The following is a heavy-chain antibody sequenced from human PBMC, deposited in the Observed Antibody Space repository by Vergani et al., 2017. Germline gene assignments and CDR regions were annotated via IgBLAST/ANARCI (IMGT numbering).Heavy chain of an antibody. V-gene: IGHV3-33*01. D-gene: IGHD2-2*02. J-gene: IGHJ6*03. Sequence: QVQLVESGGGVVQPGRSLRLSCAASGFTFSSYGMHWVRQAPGKGLEWVAVIWYDGSYKYYADSVKGRFTLSRDNSKNTLYLQMNSLRAEDTAVYYCARDSVLYGSSTSCYTPYYYYYMDVWGKGTTVTVS. CDR3: ARDSVLYGSSTSCYTPYYYYYMDV. CDR2: IWYDGSYK. CDR1: GFTFSSYG.